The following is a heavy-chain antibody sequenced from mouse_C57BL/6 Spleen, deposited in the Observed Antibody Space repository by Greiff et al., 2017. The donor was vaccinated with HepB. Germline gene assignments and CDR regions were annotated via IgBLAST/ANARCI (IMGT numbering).Heavy chain of an antibody. CDR3: ARNSYWYFDV. CDR2: ISYSGST. CDR1: GYSINSGYD. Sequence: EVQLKESGPGMVKPSQSLSLTCTVTGYSINSGYDWHWIRHFPGNKLEWMGYISYSGSTNYNPSLKSRISITHDTSKNHFFLKLNSVTTEDTATYYCARNSYWYFDVWGTGTTVTVSS. J-gene: IGHJ1*03. V-gene: IGHV3-1*01.